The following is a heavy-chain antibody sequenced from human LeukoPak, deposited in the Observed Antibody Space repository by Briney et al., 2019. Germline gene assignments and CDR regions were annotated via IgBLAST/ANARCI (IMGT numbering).Heavy chain of an antibody. Sequence: GGSLRLSCAASGFTFSSYAMSWVRQAPGKGLEWVSAISGSGGSTYYADSVKGRFTISRDNSKNTLYLQMNSLRAEDTAVYYCAKAGNSSSWSLEDVDYWGQGTLVTVSS. D-gene: IGHD6-13*01. J-gene: IGHJ4*02. CDR3: AKAGNSSSWSLEDVDY. CDR2: ISGSGGST. CDR1: GFTFSSYA. V-gene: IGHV3-23*01.